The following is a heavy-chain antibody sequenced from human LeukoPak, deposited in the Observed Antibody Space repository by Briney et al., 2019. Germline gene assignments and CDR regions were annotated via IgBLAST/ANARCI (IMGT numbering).Heavy chain of an antibody. V-gene: IGHV1-2*02. D-gene: IGHD2-8*01. J-gene: IGHJ5*02. CDR2: INPKSGGT. CDR3: ARDRYCTNGVCYTNWFDR. CDR1: GYTFTDYY. Sequence: ASVKVSYKASGYTFTDYYMHWVRQAPGQRLEWLGWINPKSGGTNYTKKLQGRVTRPRNTYISTEYMELRTLRSDNTAVYYCARDRYCTNGVCYTNWFDRWGQGTPVTVSS.